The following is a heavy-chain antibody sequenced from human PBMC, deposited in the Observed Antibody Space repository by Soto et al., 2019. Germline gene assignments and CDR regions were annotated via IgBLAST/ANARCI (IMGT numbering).Heavy chain of an antibody. J-gene: IGHJ4*01. V-gene: IGHV1-46*03. CDR2: INPSGGNT. CDR1: GYTFTIYR. Sequence: QVQLVQSGAEVKKPGASVKVSCKASGYTFTIYRMHWVRQAPGQGLEWMGTINPSGGNTEFAQNFQGRVTMTWDTPTTTVYLELSSLRSEDTAVYYCARDRVGGTTLYHFDSWGHGTLVTVSS. CDR3: ARDRVGGTTLYHFDS. D-gene: IGHD1-1*01.